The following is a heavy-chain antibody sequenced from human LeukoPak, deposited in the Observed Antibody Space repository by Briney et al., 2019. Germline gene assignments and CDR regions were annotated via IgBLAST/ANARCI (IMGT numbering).Heavy chain of an antibody. CDR2: IHHAGIT. Sequence: NPSDTLSLTCSLSGYSISSGYFRGRTRPPPGKALDWSGNIHHAGITHYNPSLKRRATISLAPSKNQFSLRLTSVAAADTALYHCARVHYYDASDYSASNWFDSWGQGTLVTVSS. J-gene: IGHJ5*01. V-gene: IGHV4-38-2*02. CDR1: GYSISSGYF. CDR3: ARVHYYDASDYSASNWFDS. D-gene: IGHD3-22*01.